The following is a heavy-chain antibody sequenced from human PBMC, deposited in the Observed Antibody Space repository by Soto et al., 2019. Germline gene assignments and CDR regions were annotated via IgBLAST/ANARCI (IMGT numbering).Heavy chain of an antibody. Sequence: SVKVSCKASGFTFTSSAVQWVRQARGQRLEWIGWIVVGSGNTNYAQKFQERVTITRDMSTSTAYMELSSLRSEDTAVYYCHSGVLRFSDPGAFDIWGQGTMVTVSS. CDR2: IVVGSGNT. CDR1: GFTFTSSA. V-gene: IGHV1-58*01. D-gene: IGHD3-3*01. J-gene: IGHJ3*02. CDR3: HSGVLRFSDPGAFDI.